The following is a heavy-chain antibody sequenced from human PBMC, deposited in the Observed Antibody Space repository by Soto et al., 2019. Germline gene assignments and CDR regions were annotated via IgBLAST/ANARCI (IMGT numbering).Heavy chain of an antibody. D-gene: IGHD3-3*01. J-gene: IGHJ6*02. CDR2: IIPIFGTA. Sequence: QVQLVQSGAEVKKPGSSVKVSCKASGGTFSSYAISWVRQAPGQGLEWMGGIIPIFGTANYAQKFQGRVTITADKSTSTAYMELSILRSEDTAVYYCARGRSHYDFWSGYYRYYYYGMDVWGQGTTVTVSS. CDR1: GGTFSSYA. CDR3: ARGRSHYDFWSGYYRYYYYGMDV. V-gene: IGHV1-69*06.